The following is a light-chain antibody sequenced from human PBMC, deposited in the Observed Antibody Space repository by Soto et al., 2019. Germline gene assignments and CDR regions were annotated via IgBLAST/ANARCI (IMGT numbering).Light chain of an antibody. J-gene: IGLJ3*02. Sequence: QSALTQAASVSGSPGQSITISCTGTSSDVGSYNLVTWYQQHPGKAPKLMIHEVSKRPSGVSNRFSASKSGSTASLTISGLQVEDEADYYCCSYAGSGTWVFGGGTKLTVL. CDR2: EVS. CDR1: SSDVGSYNL. V-gene: IGLV2-23*02. CDR3: CSYAGSGTWV.